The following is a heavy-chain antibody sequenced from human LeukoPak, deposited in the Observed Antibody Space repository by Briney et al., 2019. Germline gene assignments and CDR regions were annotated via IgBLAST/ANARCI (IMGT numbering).Heavy chain of an antibody. J-gene: IGHJ4*02. CDR3: VKDLYKGDTSSWYYFDY. D-gene: IGHD6-13*01. CDR2: ISSYGDKT. Sequence: GGSLRLSCSASGFTFSNCAMHWVRQAPGKGPEYVSVISSYGDKTYYADSVKGRFTISRDNSKNTVPLQVSSLRAEDTAVYYCVKDLYKGDTSSWYYFDYWGQGTLVTVSS. CDR1: GFTFSNCA. V-gene: IGHV3-64D*06.